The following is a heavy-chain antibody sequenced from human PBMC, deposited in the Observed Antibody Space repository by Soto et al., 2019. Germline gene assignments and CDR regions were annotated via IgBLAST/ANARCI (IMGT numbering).Heavy chain of an antibody. D-gene: IGHD3-22*01. Sequence: SETLSLACAVSGGSISSGGYSWSWIRQPPGKGLEWIGYIYHSGSTYYNPSLKSRVTISVDRSKDQFSLKLSSVTAADTAVYYCAREGSSGYYRGFDPWGQGTLVTVSS. CDR1: GGSISSGGYS. J-gene: IGHJ5*02. V-gene: IGHV4-30-2*01. CDR3: AREGSSGYYRGFDP. CDR2: IYHSGST.